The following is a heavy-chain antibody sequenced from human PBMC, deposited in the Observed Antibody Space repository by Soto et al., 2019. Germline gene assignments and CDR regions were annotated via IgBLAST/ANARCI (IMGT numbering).Heavy chain of an antibody. CDR2: FDPEDGET. D-gene: IGHD6-19*01. J-gene: IGHJ4*02. V-gene: IGHV1-24*01. CDR1: GYTLTELS. Sequence: ASVKVSCKVSGYTLTELSMHWVRQAPGKGLEWMGGFDPEDGETIYAQKFQGRVTMTEDTSTDTAYMELSSLRSEDTAVYYCATDIQQWPQGDYWGQGTLVTVSS. CDR3: ATDIQQWPQGDY.